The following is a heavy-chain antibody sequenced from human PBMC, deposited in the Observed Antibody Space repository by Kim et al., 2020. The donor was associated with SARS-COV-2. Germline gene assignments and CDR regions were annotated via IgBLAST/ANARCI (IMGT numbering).Heavy chain of an antibody. CDR1: GFTFSTYG. CDR3: AREVLASTYAMDV. V-gene: IGHV3-21*06. Sequence: GGSLRLSCGASGFTFSTYGMNWVRQAPGKGLEWVSSIDSSSSDIYYVDSVKGRFTISRDNARNSLYLQMHSLRAEDTAVYYCAREVLASTYAMDVWGQGTTVTVSS. D-gene: IGHD2-15*01. CDR2: IDSSSSDI. J-gene: IGHJ6*02.